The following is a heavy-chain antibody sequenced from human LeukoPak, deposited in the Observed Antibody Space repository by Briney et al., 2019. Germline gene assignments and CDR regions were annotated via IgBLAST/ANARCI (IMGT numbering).Heavy chain of an antibody. CDR1: GFTFSSYG. CDR3: ARAPDYGSGSYYMDY. D-gene: IGHD3-10*01. CDR2: ISYDGSNK. V-gene: IGHV3-30*05. J-gene: IGHJ4*02. Sequence: GGSLRLSYAASGFTFSSYGMHWVRQAPGKGLEWVAVISYDGSNKYYADSVKGRFTISRDNSKNTLYLRMNSLRAEDTAVYYCARAPDYGSGSYYMDYWDQGTLVTVSS.